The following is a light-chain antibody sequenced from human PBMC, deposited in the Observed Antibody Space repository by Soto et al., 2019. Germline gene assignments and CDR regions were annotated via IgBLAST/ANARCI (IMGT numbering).Light chain of an antibody. Sequence: QSVLTQPPSASGTPGQRVTISCSGSSSNIGSNSVHWYQQLPGTAPKLLIYSNSQRPSGVPERISGSKSGTSASLAISGLRPEDEADYYCAAWDDSLSGVVFGGGTKLTVL. V-gene: IGLV1-47*01. CDR2: SNS. CDR1: SSNIGSNS. J-gene: IGLJ2*01. CDR3: AAWDDSLSGVV.